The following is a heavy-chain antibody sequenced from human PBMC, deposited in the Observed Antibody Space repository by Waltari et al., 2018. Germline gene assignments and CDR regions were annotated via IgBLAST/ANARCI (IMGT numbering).Heavy chain of an antibody. CDR2: IIPIFGTA. J-gene: IGHJ6*02. CDR3: ARDREVGATESGMDV. Sequence: QVQLQESGPGLVKPSETLSLTCAVSGYSISSGYYWGWIRQPPGKGLEWMGGIIPIFGTANYAQKFQGRVTITADESTSTAYMELSSLRSEDTAVYYCARDREVGATESGMDVWGQGTTVTVSS. CDR1: GYSISSGY. V-gene: IGHV1-69*01. D-gene: IGHD1-26*01.